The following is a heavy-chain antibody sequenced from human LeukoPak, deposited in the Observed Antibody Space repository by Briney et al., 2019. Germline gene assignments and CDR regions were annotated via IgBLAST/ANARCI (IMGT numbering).Heavy chain of an antibody. Sequence: GSSVKVSCKASGGTFSSYAISWVRQAPGQGLEWMGRIIPILGMANYAQKFQGRVTITADKSTSTAYMELSSLRSEDTAVYYCARDRWVYYDYVWGSYRFPSLDYWGQGTLVTVSS. CDR3: ARDRWVYYDYVWGSYRFPSLDY. CDR1: GGTFSSYA. V-gene: IGHV1-69*04. D-gene: IGHD3-16*02. J-gene: IGHJ4*02. CDR2: IIPILGMA.